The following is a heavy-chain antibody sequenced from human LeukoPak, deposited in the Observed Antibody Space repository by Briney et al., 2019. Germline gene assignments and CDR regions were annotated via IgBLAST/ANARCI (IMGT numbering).Heavy chain of an antibody. CDR2: IYTSGST. Sequence: SETLSLTCTVSGGSISSGSYYWSWLRQPAGKGLEWIGRIYTSGSTNYNPSLKSRVTISVDTSKNQFSLKLSSVTAADTAVYYCACGYCSSNSCYYGGAFAYWGQGTLVTVSS. J-gene: IGHJ4*02. CDR1: GGSISSGSYY. CDR3: ACGYCSSNSCYYGGAFAY. D-gene: IGHD2-2*01. V-gene: IGHV4-61*02.